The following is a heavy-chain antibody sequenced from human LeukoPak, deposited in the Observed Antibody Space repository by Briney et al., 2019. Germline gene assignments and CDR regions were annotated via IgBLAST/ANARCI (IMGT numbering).Heavy chain of an antibody. D-gene: IGHD3-22*01. CDR1: GFTFSSYW. J-gene: IGHJ3*02. CDR2: INSDGSST. CDR3: AREASQYYYDSSGYAFDI. V-gene: IGHV3-74*01. Sequence: GGSLRLSRAASGFTFSSYWMHWVRQAPGKGLVWVSRINSDGSSTSYADSVKGRFTISRDTGKHTLYLQMNSPRAEDTAVYYCAREASQYYYDSSGYAFDIWGQGTMVTVSS.